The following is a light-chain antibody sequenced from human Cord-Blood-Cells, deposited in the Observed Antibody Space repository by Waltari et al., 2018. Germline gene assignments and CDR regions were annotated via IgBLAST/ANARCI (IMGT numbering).Light chain of an antibody. V-gene: IGLV6-57*01. J-gene: IGLJ3*02. CDR2: EDN. CDR1: SGSIASNY. Sequence: NFMLTQPHSVSESPGKTVTISCTRSSGSIASNYVQWYQQRPGSSPPTVIYEDNQKPSGVPDGFSVSIDSYSNSALRTISGLKTEDEADYYCQSYNSSNPWVFGGGTKLTVL. CDR3: QSYNSSNPWV.